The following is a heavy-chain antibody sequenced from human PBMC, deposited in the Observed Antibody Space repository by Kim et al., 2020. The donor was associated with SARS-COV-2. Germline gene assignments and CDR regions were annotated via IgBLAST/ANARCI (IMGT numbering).Heavy chain of an antibody. CDR3: PRDLDYGCNWRSYWFFDF. CDR2: ANPRTRFT. J-gene: IGHJ2*01. V-gene: IGHV1-2*02. CDR1: GYSFTGYT. D-gene: IGHD4-17*01. Sequence: ASVKVSCKGSGYSFTGYTIHWVRQAPGRGLEWVGSANPRTRFTQQAQKFQGRATLTSDTSNTTTYMELNGLTSDDTALYFCPRDLDYGCNWRSYWFFDFWGRGTLVTVSS.